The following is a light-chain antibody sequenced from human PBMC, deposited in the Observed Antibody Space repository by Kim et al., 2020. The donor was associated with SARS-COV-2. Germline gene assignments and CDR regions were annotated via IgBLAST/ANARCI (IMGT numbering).Light chain of an antibody. CDR2: GAS. Sequence: SPGERATLPCRASQSFSSSYLAWYQQKPGQAPRLLIYGASSRATGIPDRFSGSGSGTDFTLTISRLEPEDFAVYYCQQYGSSPGTFGQGTKVDIK. J-gene: IGKJ1*01. CDR1: QSFSSSY. V-gene: IGKV3-20*01. CDR3: QQYGSSPGT.